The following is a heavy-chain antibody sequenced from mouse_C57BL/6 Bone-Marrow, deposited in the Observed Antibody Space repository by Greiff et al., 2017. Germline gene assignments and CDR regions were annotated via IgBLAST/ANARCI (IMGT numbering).Heavy chain of an antibody. Sequence: VQLQQSGPELVRPGSSVKLSCKASGYTFTSYWMHWVKQRPIQGLEWIGNIDPSDSETHYNQKFKDKATLTVDKSSSTAYMQLSSLTSEDSAVYYCARIVDFYWYFDVWGTGTTVTVSS. CDR3: ARIVDFYWYFDV. CDR2: IDPSDSET. V-gene: IGHV1-52*01. J-gene: IGHJ1*03. CDR1: GYTFTSYW.